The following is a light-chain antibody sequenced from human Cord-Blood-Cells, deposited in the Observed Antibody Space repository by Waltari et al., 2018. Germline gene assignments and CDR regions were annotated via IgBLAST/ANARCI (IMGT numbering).Light chain of an antibody. J-gene: IGKJ1*01. CDR2: AAS. CDR3: QQSYSTPWT. CDR1: QSISSY. Sequence: DLQMTQPPSSLSASVGARVTITCRASQSISSYLNWYQQKPGKAPKLLIYAASSLQSGVPSRFSGSGSGTDFTLTISSLQPEDFATYYCQQSYSTPWTFGQGTKVEIK. V-gene: IGKV1-39*01.